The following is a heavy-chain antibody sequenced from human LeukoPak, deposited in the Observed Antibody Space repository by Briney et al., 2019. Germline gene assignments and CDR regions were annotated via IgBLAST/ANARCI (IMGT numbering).Heavy chain of an antibody. CDR3: VKASSGYYYEY. CDR1: GFTVSSTY. J-gene: IGHJ4*02. V-gene: IGHV3-66*01. Sequence: PGGSLRLSCAASGFTVSSTYMSWVRQAPGKGLEWVSVIYSGGTTYYADSVKGRFTISRDNSKNTLYLQMNSLRTEDTAVYYCVKASSGYYYEYWGQGTLVTVSS. D-gene: IGHD3-22*01. CDR2: IYSGGTT.